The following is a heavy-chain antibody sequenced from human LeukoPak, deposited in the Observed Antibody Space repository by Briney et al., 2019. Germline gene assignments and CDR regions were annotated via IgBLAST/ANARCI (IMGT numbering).Heavy chain of an antibody. CDR3: ARAPVTGHWYFDL. V-gene: IGHV4-59*01. Sequence: SETLSLTCSVSGGSIATYHWSWIRQPPGKGLEWIGYIYNSGSANYKPSLKSRLTISVDTSKNHFSLKLNSVTAADTAVYYCARAPVTGHWYFDLWGRGTLVTVSS. D-gene: IGHD6-19*01. J-gene: IGHJ2*01. CDR1: GGSIATYH. CDR2: IYNSGSA.